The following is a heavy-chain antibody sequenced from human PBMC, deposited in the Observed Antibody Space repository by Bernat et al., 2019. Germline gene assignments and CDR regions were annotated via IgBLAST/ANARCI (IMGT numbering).Heavy chain of an antibody. CDR1: GGSFSGYY. Sequence: QVQLQQWGAGLLKPSETLSLTCAVYGGSFSGYYWSWIRQPPGKGLEWMGEINHSGSTNYNPSLKSRVTISVDTSKNQFSLKLSSVTAADTAVYYCARELRWPQYYFDYWGQGTLVTVSS. V-gene: IGHV4-34*01. CDR3: ARELRWPQYYFDY. J-gene: IGHJ4*02. D-gene: IGHD4-23*01. CDR2: INHSGST.